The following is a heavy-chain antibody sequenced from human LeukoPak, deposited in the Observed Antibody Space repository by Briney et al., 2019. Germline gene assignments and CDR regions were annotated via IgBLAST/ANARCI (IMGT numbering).Heavy chain of an antibody. CDR1: GFTFSSYW. D-gene: IGHD2-8*01. CDR2: ISGSGGST. CDR3: AKANALLTLAGFYFDP. Sequence: GGSLRLSCAASGFTFSSYWMHWVRQAPGKGLEWVSGISGSGGSTYYADSVKGRFTISRDNSKNTLYLQMNSLRAEDTAVYYCAKANALLTLAGFYFDPWGRGTLVTVSS. V-gene: IGHV3-23*01. J-gene: IGHJ2*01.